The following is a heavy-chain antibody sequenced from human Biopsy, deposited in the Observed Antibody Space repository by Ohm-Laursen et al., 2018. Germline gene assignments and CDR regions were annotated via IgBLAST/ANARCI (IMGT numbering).Heavy chain of an antibody. V-gene: IGHV1-2*02. CDR3: ARDPYCSGGNCYSPLDH. Sequence: SVKVSCKASGYTFSLYHIHWARQAPGQGLEWMGWIDPDSGRTSFGQNFQGRVTMTSDTSTGTAYLELTRLRSDDTAVYYCARDPYCSGGNCYSPLDHWGQGTLVTVSA. J-gene: IGHJ4*02. CDR2: IDPDSGRT. CDR1: GYTFSLYH. D-gene: IGHD2-15*01.